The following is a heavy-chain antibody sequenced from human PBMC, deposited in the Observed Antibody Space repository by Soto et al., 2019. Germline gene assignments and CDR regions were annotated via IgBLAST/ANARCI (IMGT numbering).Heavy chain of an antibody. D-gene: IGHD2-21*02. CDR1: GGTVASSHW. CDR2: VYNTGDT. Sequence: PSETLSLTCGVSGGTVASSHWWSWVRQSPGGGLEWIGNVYNTGDTNLTPSLQSRVTISVDKSNNQFSLRLNSLTAADTAVYFCARDIVTAGGNNYFDPWGPGTLVTVSS. J-gene: IGHJ5*02. CDR3: ARDIVTAGGNNYFDP. V-gene: IGHV4-4*02.